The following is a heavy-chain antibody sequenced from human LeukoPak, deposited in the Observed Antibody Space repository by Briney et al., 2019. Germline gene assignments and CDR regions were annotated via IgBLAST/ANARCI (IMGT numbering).Heavy chain of an antibody. V-gene: IGHV4-59*08. D-gene: IGHD2-2*01. J-gene: IGHJ6*03. CDR3: ARHFSTYCSGTSCFYYYMDV. CDR2: IYNSGTT. Sequence: SETLSLTCTASGVSISSYYWTWIRQSPGKGLEWIAYIYNSGTTSYNPTLTSRVTISVDTSKNQFSLKLSSVTAADTAVYYCARHFSTYCSGTSCFYYYMDVWSKGTTVTVSS. CDR1: GVSISSYY.